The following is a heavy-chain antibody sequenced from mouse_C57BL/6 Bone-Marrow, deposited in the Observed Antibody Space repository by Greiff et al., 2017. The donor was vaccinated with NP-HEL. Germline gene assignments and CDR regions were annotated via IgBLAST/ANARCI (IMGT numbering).Heavy chain of an antibody. Sequence: EVHLVESGGDLVKPGGSLKLSCAASGFTFSSYGMSWVRQTPDKRLEWVATISSGGSYTYYPDSVKGRFTISRDNAKNTLYLQMSSLKSEDTAMYYCARHSARYFDVWGTGTTVTVSS. CDR2: ISSGGSYT. V-gene: IGHV5-6*01. CDR1: GFTFSSYG. J-gene: IGHJ1*03. CDR3: ARHSARYFDV.